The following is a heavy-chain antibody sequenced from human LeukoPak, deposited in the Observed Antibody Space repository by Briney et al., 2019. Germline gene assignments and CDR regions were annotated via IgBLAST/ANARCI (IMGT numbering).Heavy chain of an antibody. CDR1: GFTFSSYA. D-gene: IGHD3-3*01. J-gene: IGHJ4*02. Sequence: PGGSLRLSCAASGFTFSSYAMHWVRQAPGKGLEWVAVISYDGSNKYCADSVKGRFTISRDNSKNTLYLQMNSLRAEDTAVYYCAKDRGAYDFWSGYDLDYWGQGTLVTVSS. V-gene: IGHV3-30-3*01. CDR3: AKDRGAYDFWSGYDLDY. CDR2: ISYDGSNK.